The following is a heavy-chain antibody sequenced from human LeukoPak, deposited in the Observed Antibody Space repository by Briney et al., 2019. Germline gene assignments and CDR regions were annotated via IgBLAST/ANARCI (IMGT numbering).Heavy chain of an antibody. D-gene: IGHD3-9*01. J-gene: IGHJ5*02. CDR1: GGSISSGDYY. Sequence: SQTLSLTCTVSGGSISSGDYYWSWIRQPPGKGLEWIGYIYYSGSTYYNPSLKSRVTISVDTSKNQFSLKLSSVTAADTAVYYCARDQGNIMTGYHWFDPWGQGTLVTVSS. V-gene: IGHV4-30-4*08. CDR3: ARDQGNIMTGYHWFDP. CDR2: IYYSGST.